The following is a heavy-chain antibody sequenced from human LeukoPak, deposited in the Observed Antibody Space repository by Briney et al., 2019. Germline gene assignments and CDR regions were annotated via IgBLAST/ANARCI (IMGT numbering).Heavy chain of an antibody. J-gene: IGHJ6*02. Sequence: GGSLRLSCAASGFTFSSYAMSWVRQAPGKGLEWVSAISSSGGRTSYVDSVKGRFTISRDNSKNTLYLQMNSLRAEDTAVYYCARGQGPYYYYGMDVWGQGTTVTVSS. CDR1: GFTFSSYA. CDR3: ARGQGPYYYYGMDV. V-gene: IGHV3-23*01. CDR2: ISSSGGRT.